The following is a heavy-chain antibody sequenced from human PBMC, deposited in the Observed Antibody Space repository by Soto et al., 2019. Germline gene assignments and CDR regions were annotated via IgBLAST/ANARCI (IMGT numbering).Heavy chain of an antibody. Sequence: SETLSLTCTVSGGSISSSSYYWGWIRQPPGKGLEWIGSIYYSGSTYYNPSLKSRVTISVDTSKNQFSLKLSSVTAADTAVYYCARRSGYRIFDYWGQGTLVTVSS. CDR2: IYYSGST. CDR3: ARRSGYRIFDY. J-gene: IGHJ4*02. V-gene: IGHV4-39*01. CDR1: GGSISSSSYY. D-gene: IGHD5-12*01.